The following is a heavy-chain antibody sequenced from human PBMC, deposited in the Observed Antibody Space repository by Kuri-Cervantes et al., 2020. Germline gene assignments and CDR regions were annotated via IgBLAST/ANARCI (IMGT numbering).Heavy chain of an antibody. V-gene: IGHV4-61*01. J-gene: IGHJ6*03. Sequence: SETLSLTCTVSGYSISSGYYWGWIRQPPGKGLEWIGYIYYSGSTNYNPSLKSRVTISVDTSKNQFSLKLSSVTAADTAVYYCATRAYPDYYMDVWGKGTTVTSP. D-gene: IGHD1-1*01. CDR1: GYSISSGYY. CDR3: ATRAYPDYYMDV. CDR2: IYYSGST.